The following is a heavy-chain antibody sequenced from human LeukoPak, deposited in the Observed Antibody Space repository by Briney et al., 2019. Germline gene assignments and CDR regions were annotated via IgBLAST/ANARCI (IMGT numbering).Heavy chain of an antibody. Sequence: GGSLRLSCAASGFTFSDYSMNWVRQAPGQGLEWVSYIGIDSGNTNYADSVKGRFTISGDKAKNSLYLQMNSLRVEDTAVYYCARDYKYAFDNWGQGTLVTVSS. D-gene: IGHD5-24*01. CDR3: ARDYKYAFDN. CDR2: IGIDSGNT. CDR1: GFTFSDYS. J-gene: IGHJ4*02. V-gene: IGHV3-48*01.